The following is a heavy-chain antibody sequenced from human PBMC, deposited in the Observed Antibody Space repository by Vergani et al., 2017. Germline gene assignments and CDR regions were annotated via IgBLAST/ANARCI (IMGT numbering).Heavy chain of an antibody. CDR1: GFTFSSYS. Sequence: EVQLVESGGGLVKPGGSLRLSCAASGFTFSSYSMNWVRQAPGKGLEWVSSISSSSSYIYYADSVKGRFTISRDNAKNSLYLQMNSLRAEDTAVYYCAREYDSSGYYYDSYGMDVWGQGTTVTVSS. D-gene: IGHD3-22*01. CDR3: AREYDSSGYYYDSYGMDV. J-gene: IGHJ6*02. CDR2: ISSSSSYI. V-gene: IGHV3-21*01.